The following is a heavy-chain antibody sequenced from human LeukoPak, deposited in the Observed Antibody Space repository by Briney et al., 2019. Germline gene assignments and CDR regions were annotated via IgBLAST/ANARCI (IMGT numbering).Heavy chain of an antibody. V-gene: IGHV4-61*02. Sequence: SETLSLTCTVRGGCISSGNYYWSWIRQPAGKGLEWIGRIYTSGSTNYNPPLKSRVTISVDTSKNQFSLKLSSVTAADTAVYYCARDGSYDFWSGYYRNWFDPWGQGTLVTVSS. CDR2: IYTSGST. D-gene: IGHD3-3*01. J-gene: IGHJ5*02. CDR3: ARDGSYDFWSGYYRNWFDP. CDR1: GGCISSGNYY.